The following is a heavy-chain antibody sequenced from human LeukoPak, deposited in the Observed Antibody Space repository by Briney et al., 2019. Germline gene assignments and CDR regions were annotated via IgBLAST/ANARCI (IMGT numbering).Heavy chain of an antibody. D-gene: IGHD1-26*01. Sequence: PGGSLRLSCAASGFTFSSYNMNWIRQTPGKGLEWVSYINSLSSTIYYVDSVKGRFTISRDNAKNSLYLQMNSLRAEDTGVCYCARSGTYNWFDPWGQGTLVTVSS. CDR1: GFTFSSYN. CDR2: INSLSSTI. V-gene: IGHV3-48*01. J-gene: IGHJ5*02. CDR3: ARSGTYNWFDP.